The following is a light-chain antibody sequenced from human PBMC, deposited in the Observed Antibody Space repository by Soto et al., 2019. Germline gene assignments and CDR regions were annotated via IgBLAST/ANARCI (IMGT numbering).Light chain of an antibody. CDR2: DAS. Sequence: EIVLTQSPATLSLSPGERAPLSCRASQSVSNFLAWYQQKPGQAPRLLIYDASNRATGIPARFSGSGSGTDFTLTIRSLEPEDFAIYYCQQRANWPLTTFGHGTRLEIK. V-gene: IGKV3-11*01. CDR1: QSVSNF. CDR3: QQRANWPLTT. J-gene: IGKJ5*01.